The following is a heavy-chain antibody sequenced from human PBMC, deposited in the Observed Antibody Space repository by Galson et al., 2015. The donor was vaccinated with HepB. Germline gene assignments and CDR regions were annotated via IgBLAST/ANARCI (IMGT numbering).Heavy chain of an antibody. CDR2: VSDGDGGP. CDR1: GFTFSTFA. V-gene: IGHV3-23*01. Sequence: SLRLSCAASGFTFSTFAMSWVRQAPGKGPEWVSTVSDGDGGPYYADSVKGRFTISRDNSKSTVYLQMSSLRAEDTAVYYCAKPTYSNGWSDAFDVWGQGTMVTVSS. J-gene: IGHJ3*01. CDR3: AKPTYSNGWSDAFDV. D-gene: IGHD6-19*01.